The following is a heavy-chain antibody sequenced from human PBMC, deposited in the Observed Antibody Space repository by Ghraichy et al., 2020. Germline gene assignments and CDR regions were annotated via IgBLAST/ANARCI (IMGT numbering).Heavy chain of an antibody. D-gene: IGHD2-8*01. CDR3: AREQFFGRTPNGYSDH. J-gene: IGHJ5*02. CDR1: GISFSDYG. CDR2: IWYDGSND. V-gene: IGHV3-33*01. Sequence: LSLTCAASGISFSDYGMHWVRQAPGKGLEWVATIWYDGSNDNYGDSVKGRFTVSRDNSKNTLYLQMNNLRVEDTAVYYCAREQFFGRTPNGYSDHWGQGTLVTVSS.